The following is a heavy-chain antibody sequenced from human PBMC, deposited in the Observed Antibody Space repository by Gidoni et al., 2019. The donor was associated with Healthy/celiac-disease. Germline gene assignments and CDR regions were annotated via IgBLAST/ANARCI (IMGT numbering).Heavy chain of an antibody. J-gene: IGHJ6*02. V-gene: IGHV3-48*03. CDR2: ISSSGSTI. CDR3: ARVRLTYYYGSGSNYGMDV. CDR1: GFTFSSYE. D-gene: IGHD3-10*01. Sequence: EVQLVESGGGLVQPGGSLRLSCAASGFTFSSYEMNWVRQAPGKGLEWVSYISSSGSTIYYADSVKGRFTISRDNAKNSLYLQMNSLRAEDTAVYYCARVRLTYYYGSGSNYGMDVWGQGTTVTVSS.